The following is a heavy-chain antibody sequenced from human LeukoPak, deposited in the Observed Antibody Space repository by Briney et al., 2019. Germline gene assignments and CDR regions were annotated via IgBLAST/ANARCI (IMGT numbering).Heavy chain of an antibody. CDR2: IYYSGST. Sequence: SGTLSLTCTASGGSMSRYYCSWIRQPPGKGLEWIGYIYYSGSTNYNPSLKSRVTISVDTSKNQFSLKLSSVVAADTTEYHCARCSGLWSGSPEWFDPWGQGPLVTVSS. D-gene: IGHD3-3*01. J-gene: IGHJ5*02. V-gene: IGHV4-59*08. CDR3: ARCSGLWSGSPEWFDP. CDR1: GGSMSRYY.